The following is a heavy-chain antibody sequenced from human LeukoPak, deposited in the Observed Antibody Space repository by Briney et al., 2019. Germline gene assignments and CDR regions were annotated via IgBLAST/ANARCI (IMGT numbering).Heavy chain of an antibody. D-gene: IGHD4/OR15-4a*01. CDR1: GFTFSDYY. V-gene: IGHV3-11*04. Sequence: PGGSLRLSCAPSGFTFSDYYMSWIRQAPGEGLEWVSYISSSGITIYYAHSVKGRFTISRDNAKNSLYLQMNSLRAEDTAVYYCARFYGGNYFDYWGQGTLVTVSS. J-gene: IGHJ4*02. CDR2: ISSSGITI. CDR3: ARFYGGNYFDY.